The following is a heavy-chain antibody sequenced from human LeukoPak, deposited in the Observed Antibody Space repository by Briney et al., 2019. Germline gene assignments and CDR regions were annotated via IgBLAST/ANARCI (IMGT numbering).Heavy chain of an antibody. CDR2: ISSSSSTI. Sequence: GGSLRLSCAASGFTFSSYSMNWVRQAPGKGLEWVSYISSSSSTIYYADSVKGRFTISRDNSKNTLYLQMNSLRAEDTAVYYCAKGIEGLQLNLDYWGQGTLVTVSS. D-gene: IGHD5-18*01. J-gene: IGHJ4*02. CDR1: GFTFSSYS. CDR3: AKGIEGLQLNLDY. V-gene: IGHV3-48*01.